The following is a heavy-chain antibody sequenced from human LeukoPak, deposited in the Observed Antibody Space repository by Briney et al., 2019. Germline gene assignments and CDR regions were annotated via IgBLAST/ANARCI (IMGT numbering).Heavy chain of an antibody. D-gene: IGHD4-17*01. CDR3: ARGLYGDLDY. Sequence: PGGSLRLSCAASRFTFTDYWMSWVRQAPGKGLEWVANIKQDGSEKYYVDSVKGRFTISRDNAKNSLYLQMNSLRAEDTAVYYCARGLYGDLDYWGQGTLVTVSS. CDR2: IKQDGSEK. J-gene: IGHJ4*02. V-gene: IGHV3-7*04. CDR1: RFTFTDYW.